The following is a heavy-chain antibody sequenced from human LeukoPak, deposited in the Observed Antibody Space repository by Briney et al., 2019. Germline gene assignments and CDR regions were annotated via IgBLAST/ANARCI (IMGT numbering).Heavy chain of an antibody. CDR3: ARWDDYGDGPDY. J-gene: IGHJ4*02. D-gene: IGHD4-17*01. CDR2: IYYSGTT. CDR1: GGSISSYY. Sequence: PSETLSLTCTVSGGSISSYYWSWFRLPPGKGLEWIGYIYYSGTTNYNPSLRGRVTMSVDTSKNQFSLKLSSVTAADTAVYYCARWDDYGDGPDYWGQGTLVTVSS. V-gene: IGHV4-59*08.